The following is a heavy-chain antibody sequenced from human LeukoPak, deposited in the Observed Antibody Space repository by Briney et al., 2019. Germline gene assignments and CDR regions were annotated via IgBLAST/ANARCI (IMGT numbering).Heavy chain of an antibody. Sequence: SVKVSCKTSGGTFSSYAISWVRQAPGQGLEWMGWIIPIFNTTNYAQKFQARVTITADESTNTAYMELSSLRSEDTAVYYCATESCTTSSCYPPFGYWGQGTLVTVSS. D-gene: IGHD2-2*01. CDR1: GGTFSSYA. CDR2: IIPIFNTT. CDR3: ATESCTTSSCYPPFGY. V-gene: IGHV1-69*13. J-gene: IGHJ4*02.